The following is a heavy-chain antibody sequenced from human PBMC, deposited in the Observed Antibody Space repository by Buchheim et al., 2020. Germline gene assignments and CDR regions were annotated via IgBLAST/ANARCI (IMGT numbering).Heavy chain of an antibody. V-gene: IGHV3-30*04. CDR2: TSYDGSNK. CDR1: GFTFSSYA. J-gene: IGHJ4*02. Sequence: QVQLVESGGGVVQPGRSLRLSCAASGFTFSSYAMHWVRQAPGKGLEWVAVTSYDGSNKYYADSVKGRFTISRDNSKNTLYLQMNSLRAEDTAVYYCARDQESIAVAGTLDYWGQGTL. CDR3: ARDQESIAVAGTLDY. D-gene: IGHD6-19*01.